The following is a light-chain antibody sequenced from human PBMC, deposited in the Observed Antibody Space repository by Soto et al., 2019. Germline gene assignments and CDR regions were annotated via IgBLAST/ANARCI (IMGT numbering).Light chain of an antibody. CDR1: QSINKW. CDR3: QQYKSYPRT. J-gene: IGKJ1*01. Sequence: DIQMTQSPSTLSASVEDRVTITCRASQSINKWLAWYQQKPGKAPKFLIYDASSLESGVPSRFSDSGSATEFTLTINSLQPHHFATYYCQQYKSYPRTFGKGTKVEIK. V-gene: IGKV1-5*01. CDR2: DAS.